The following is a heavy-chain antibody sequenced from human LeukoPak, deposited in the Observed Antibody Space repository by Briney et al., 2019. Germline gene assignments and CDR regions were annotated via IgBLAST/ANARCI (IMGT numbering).Heavy chain of an antibody. D-gene: IGHD3-10*01. CDR2: IYFSGTT. CDR1: SGSISGYI. CDR3: ARLRAVSGSVDYLDC. V-gene: IGHV4-59*01. Sequence: PSETLSLTCTVSSGSISGYIWSWIRQPPGKGLEWVGYIYFSGTTNYNPSLKSRVAISVDTSKNQFSLKLSSVTAADSAIYYCARLRAVSGSVDYLDCWGEGAMVSVCS. J-gene: IGHJ4*02.